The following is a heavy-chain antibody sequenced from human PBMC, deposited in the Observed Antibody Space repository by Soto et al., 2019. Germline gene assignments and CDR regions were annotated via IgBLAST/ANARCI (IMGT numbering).Heavy chain of an antibody. V-gene: IGHV4-31*03. D-gene: IGHD2-21*02. J-gene: IGHJ5*02. CDR2: IYYSGTT. Sequence: QVQLQESGPGLVKPSQTLSLTCTVSGGSITIGGYYWSWIRQHPGKGLEWIGYIYYSGTTYYNPSLKSRVTISVDTSKTQFSLKLSSVTAADTAVYYCARGREYCGGDCYANGFDPWGQGTLVTVSS. CDR3: ARGREYCGGDCYANGFDP. CDR1: GGSITIGGYY.